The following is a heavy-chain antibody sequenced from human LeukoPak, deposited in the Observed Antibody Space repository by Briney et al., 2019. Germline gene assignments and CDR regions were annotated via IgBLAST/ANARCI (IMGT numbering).Heavy chain of an antibody. CDR3: ARHQRWSSLDP. D-gene: IGHD2-15*01. J-gene: IGHJ5*02. CDR1: GGSLSSYY. CDR2: VYDSGST. V-gene: IGHV4-59*08. Sequence: PSETLSLTCTVSGGSLSSYYWSWIRQPPGRGLEWIGNVYDSGSTNYNPSLKSRVTISVATSKNQFSLMLTSVTAADTAVYYCARHQRWSSLDPWGQGILVTVSS.